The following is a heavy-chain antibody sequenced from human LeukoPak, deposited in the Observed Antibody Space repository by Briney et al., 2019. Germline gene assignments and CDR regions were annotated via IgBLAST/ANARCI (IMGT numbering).Heavy chain of an antibody. J-gene: IGHJ4*02. Sequence: GGSLRLSCAASGFTFSSYGMHWVRQAPGKGLEWVAVIWYDGSNKYYADSVKGRFTISRDNSKNTLYLQMNSLRAEDTAVYYCAKDSRIVVVPASPDYWGQGTLVTVSS. CDR2: IWYDGSNK. CDR3: AKDSRIVVVPASPDY. D-gene: IGHD2-2*01. CDR1: GFTFSSYG. V-gene: IGHV3-33*06.